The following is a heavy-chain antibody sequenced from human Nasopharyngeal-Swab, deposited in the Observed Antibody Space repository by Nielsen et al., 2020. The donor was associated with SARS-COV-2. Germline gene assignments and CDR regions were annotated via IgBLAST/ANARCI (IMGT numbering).Heavy chain of an antibody. D-gene: IGHD6-19*01. V-gene: IGHV4-34*01. CDR1: GGSFTDYY. CDR3: ARDGYRSGWYPNWFDP. J-gene: IGHJ5*02. Sequence: SETLSLTCAVYGGSFTDYYWTWIRQPPGKGLEWIGEINHRGSTNYNPSLKSRVTISADTSKNQFSLKLSSVTVADTAVYYCARDGYRSGWYPNWFDPWGQGTLVTVSS. CDR2: INHRGST.